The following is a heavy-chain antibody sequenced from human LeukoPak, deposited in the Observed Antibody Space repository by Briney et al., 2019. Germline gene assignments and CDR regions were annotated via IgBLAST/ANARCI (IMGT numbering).Heavy chain of an antibody. Sequence: PGGSLRLSCAASGFTFSSYAMSWVRQAPGKGLEWVSAISGSGGSTYYADSVKGRFTISRDNSKNTLYLQMNSLRAEDTAVYYCARLGTIFGVVIDIGVFDYWGQGTLVTVSS. CDR3: ARLGTIFGVVIDIGVFDY. J-gene: IGHJ4*02. CDR1: GFTFSSYA. D-gene: IGHD3-3*01. V-gene: IGHV3-23*01. CDR2: ISGSGGST.